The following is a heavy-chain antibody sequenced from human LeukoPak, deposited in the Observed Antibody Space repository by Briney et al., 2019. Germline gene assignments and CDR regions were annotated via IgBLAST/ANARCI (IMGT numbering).Heavy chain of an antibody. V-gene: IGHV4-59*01. J-gene: IGHJ4*02. CDR2: IYYSGST. Sequence: SETLSLTCTVSGGSISPYCSSWIRQPPGKGLEWIGYIYYSGSTKYNPSLKSRVTISLDTSKNQFSLKLKSVTAADTAIYYCARGITFFDYWGQGTLVTVSS. CDR3: ARGITFFDY. CDR1: GGSISPYC. D-gene: IGHD1-14*01.